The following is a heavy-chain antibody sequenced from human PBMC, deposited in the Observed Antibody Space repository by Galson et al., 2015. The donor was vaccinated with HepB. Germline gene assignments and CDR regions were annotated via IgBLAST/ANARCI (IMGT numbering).Heavy chain of an antibody. CDR1: GNTLTDFH. Sequence: SVKVSCKASGNTLTDFHMHWVRQAPGQGLEWMGRINPNNGGTLYAQTFQGRVTLAWDASSNTAHMHLSGLTTDDTAVYFCARGAPENRGYPLDFWGQGTLVTVSS. V-gene: IGHV1-2*06. CDR2: INPNNGGT. J-gene: IGHJ4*02. CDR3: ARGAPENRGYPLDF. D-gene: IGHD5-12*01.